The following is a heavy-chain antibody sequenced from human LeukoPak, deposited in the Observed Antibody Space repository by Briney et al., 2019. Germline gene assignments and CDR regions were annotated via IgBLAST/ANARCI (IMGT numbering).Heavy chain of an antibody. J-gene: IGHJ4*02. Sequence: ASVKVSCKASGYTFTSYAMHWVRQAPGQRLEWMGWINAGNGNTKYSQEFQGRVTITRDTSASTAYMELSSLRSEDMAVYYCARDSGYDGDFDYWGQGTLVTVSS. D-gene: IGHD5-12*01. CDR1: GYTFTSYA. V-gene: IGHV1-3*03. CDR2: INAGNGNT. CDR3: ARDSGYDGDFDY.